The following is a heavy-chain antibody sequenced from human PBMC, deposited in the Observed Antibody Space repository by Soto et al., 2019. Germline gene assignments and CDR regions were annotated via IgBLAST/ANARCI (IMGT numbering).Heavy chain of an antibody. Sequence: QVQLVQSGAEVKKPGASVKVSCKASGYTFTGYYMHWVRQAPGQGLEWMGWINPNSGATNYAQKFQDRVTMTRDTSISTAYMELSRLRSDDTAVYYCARGGGKDEFDYWGQGTLVTVSS. CDR2: INPNSGAT. J-gene: IGHJ4*02. CDR1: GYTFTGYY. D-gene: IGHD2-15*01. CDR3: ARGGGKDEFDY. V-gene: IGHV1-2*02.